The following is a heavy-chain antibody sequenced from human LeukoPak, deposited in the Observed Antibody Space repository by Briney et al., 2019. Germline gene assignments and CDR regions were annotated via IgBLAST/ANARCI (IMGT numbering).Heavy chain of an antibody. Sequence: PSETLSLTCAVYGGSFSGYYWSWIRQPPGKGLEWIGEINHSGSTNYNPSLKSRVTISVDTSKKQFSLKLSSVTAADTAVYYCARSGAAAGNNWFDPWGQGTLVTVSS. D-gene: IGHD6-13*01. CDR1: GGSFSGYY. J-gene: IGHJ5*02. CDR2: INHSGST. CDR3: ARSGAAAGNNWFDP. V-gene: IGHV4-34*01.